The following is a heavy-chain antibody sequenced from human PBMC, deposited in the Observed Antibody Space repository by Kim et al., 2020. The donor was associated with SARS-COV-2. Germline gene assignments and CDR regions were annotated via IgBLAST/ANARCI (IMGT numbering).Heavy chain of an antibody. CDR1: GYTFKTYA. D-gene: IGHD6-13*01. V-gene: IGHV7-4-1*02. CDR2: INTNTGNP. CDR3: ARRIAIAAQAMDV. Sequence: ASVKVSCKASGYTFKTYAMNWVRQAPGQGLEWMGWINTNTGNPTYAQGFTGRFVFSLDTSVSTAYLQISSLEADDTAVYYCARRIAIAAQAMDVWGQGTTVTVSS. J-gene: IGHJ6*02.